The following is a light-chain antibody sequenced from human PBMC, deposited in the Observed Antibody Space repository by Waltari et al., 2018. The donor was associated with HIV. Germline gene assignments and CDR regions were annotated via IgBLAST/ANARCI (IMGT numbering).Light chain of an antibody. CDR3: QVWEVSGDHPV. CDR2: DDR. CDR1: NIESKS. V-gene: IGLV3-21*01. J-gene: IGLJ3*02. Sequence: SYVLTQPPSVSVAPGKTASITCGRNNIESKSVNWYQQKQGQAPVLVIYDDRDRPSGIPERFSGSNSGNTATLTISRVEAGDEADYYCQVWEVSGDHPVFGGGTKLTVL.